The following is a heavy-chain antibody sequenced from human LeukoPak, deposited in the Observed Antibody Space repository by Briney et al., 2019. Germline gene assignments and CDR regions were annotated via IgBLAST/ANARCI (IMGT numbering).Heavy chain of an antibody. CDR3: AKDMPDRGGDCFIDY. Sequence: GGSLSLSCAPSGFSFSTYSMNWVRPAPGKGPEWVSSISSSIGDIYYVDSVKGPFTLSRDNSKHSLYLQMNSLRTEDTALYYCAKDMPDRGGDCFIDYWGQGTLVTVSS. CDR1: GFSFSTYS. CDR2: ISSSIGDI. J-gene: IGHJ4*02. D-gene: IGHD2-21*02. V-gene: IGHV3-21*04.